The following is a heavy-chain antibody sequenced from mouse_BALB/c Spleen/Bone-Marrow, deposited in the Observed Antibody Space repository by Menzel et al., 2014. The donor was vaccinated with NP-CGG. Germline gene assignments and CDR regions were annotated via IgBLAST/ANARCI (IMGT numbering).Heavy chain of an antibody. CDR1: GFTFSSYT. V-gene: IGHV5-12-2*01. CDR3: ARRSAATYYFDY. J-gene: IGHJ2*01. CDR2: ISNGGGST. D-gene: IGHD1-2*01. Sequence: EVQLQESGGGLVQPGGSLKLSCAASGFTFSSYTMSWVRQTPEKRLERVAYISNGGGSTYYPDTVKGRFTISRDNAKNTLYLQMSSLKSEGTAMYYCARRSAATYYFDYWGQGTTLTVSS.